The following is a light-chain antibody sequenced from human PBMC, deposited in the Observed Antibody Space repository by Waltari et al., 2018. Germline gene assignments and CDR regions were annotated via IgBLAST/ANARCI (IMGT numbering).Light chain of an antibody. CDR1: PSPVPSDGNTY. CDR2: EIS. Sequence: DVVLTQSPLSLPVTLGQPASMSCRSSPSPVPSDGNTYLTWFHQRPGRSPRRLIYEISRQESGFPDRFSGSGSGTDFTLKISRVEAEDDGVYYSMQGSHWPRTFGQGTKLEI. CDR3: MQGSHWPRT. V-gene: IGKV2-30*02. J-gene: IGKJ2*01.